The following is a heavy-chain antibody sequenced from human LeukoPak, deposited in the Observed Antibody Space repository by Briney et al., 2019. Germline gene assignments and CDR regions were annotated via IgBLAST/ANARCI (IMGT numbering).Heavy chain of an antibody. CDR2: IKQDGAEK. V-gene: IGHV3-7*02. CDR1: AFTFSRYW. CDR3: ARSQYLPYDVFDI. J-gene: IGHJ3*02. D-gene: IGHD2/OR15-2a*01. Sequence: GGSLRLSCAASAFTFSRYWMSWVRQAPGKGLEWVASIKQDGAEKYYVDSVRGRFTISRDNAKNSLHLQMNSLRADDTAVYYCARSQYLPYDVFDIWGQGTMVTVSS.